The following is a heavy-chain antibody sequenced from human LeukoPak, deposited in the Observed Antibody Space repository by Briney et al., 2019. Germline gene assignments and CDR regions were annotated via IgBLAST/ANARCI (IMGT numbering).Heavy chain of an antibody. V-gene: IGHV1-8*01. J-gene: IGHJ3*01. Sequence: ASVKVSCKASGYTFTSYDINWVRQATGQGLEWMGWMNPNSGNTGYAQKFQGRVTMTRNTSISTAYMELSSLRSGDTAVYYCARGRGVYYYDSSGYYSFWGQGTMVTVSS. CDR1: GYTFTSYD. CDR3: ARGRGVYYYDSSGYYSF. D-gene: IGHD3-22*01. CDR2: MNPNSGNT.